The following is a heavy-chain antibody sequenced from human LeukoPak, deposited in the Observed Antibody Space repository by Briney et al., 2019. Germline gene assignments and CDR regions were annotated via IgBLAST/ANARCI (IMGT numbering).Heavy chain of an antibody. CDR2: IIPIFGSP. J-gene: IGHJ4*02. V-gene: IGHV1-69*06. Sequence: SVKVSCKASGGSFNNYAITWVRQAPGQGLEWMGGIIPIFGSPNYAQKFQGGVTITADKSTSTAYMDLSSLRSEDTAVYYCATSYYDSSAYYPNPEWGQGTLVTVSS. CDR3: ATSYYDSSAYYPNPE. D-gene: IGHD3-22*01. CDR1: GGSFNNYA.